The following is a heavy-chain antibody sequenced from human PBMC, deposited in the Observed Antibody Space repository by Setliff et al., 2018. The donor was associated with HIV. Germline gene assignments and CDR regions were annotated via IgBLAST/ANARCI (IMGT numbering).Heavy chain of an antibody. D-gene: IGHD1-1*01. CDR3: ARGGDGYNPGGGTFDH. Sequence: SETLSLTCTVSGGSIRSGGYYWGWIRQPAGKRLEWIGRIYSSGNTNYNPSHKSRVTISADTSKNQFPLRLKSVTAAETAVYYCARGGDGYNPGGGTFDHWGQGTLVTVSS. CDR1: GGSIRSGGYY. CDR2: IYSSGNT. V-gene: IGHV4-61*02. J-gene: IGHJ4*02.